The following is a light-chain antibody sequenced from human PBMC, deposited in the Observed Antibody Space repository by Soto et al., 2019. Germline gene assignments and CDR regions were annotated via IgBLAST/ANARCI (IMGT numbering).Light chain of an antibody. CDR3: QESFFTLGT. J-gene: IGKJ1*01. V-gene: IGKV1-13*02. CDR1: QGISSA. CDR2: DAS. Sequence: AIQLTQSPSSLSASVGDRVTITCRASQGISSALAWYQQKPGKAPKLLIYDASNLHIGVPSRFSGSGSGTEFTITINNLQREDFETYYCQESFFTLGTFGRGTKVDIK.